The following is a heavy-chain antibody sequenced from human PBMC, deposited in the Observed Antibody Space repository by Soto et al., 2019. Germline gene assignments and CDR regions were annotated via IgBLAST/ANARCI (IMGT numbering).Heavy chain of an antibody. CDR1: GYTFNGYY. D-gene: IGHD6-6*01. J-gene: IGHJ4*02. CDR2: INPNSGGT. V-gene: IGHV1-2*04. CDR3: ASSRLYGTSSGLDY. Sequence: ASVKVSCKASGYTFNGYYMHWVRQAPGQGLEWMGWINPNSGGTNYAQKFQGWVTMTRDTSISTAYMELSRLRSDDTAVYYCASSRLYGTSSGLDYWGQGTLVTVSS.